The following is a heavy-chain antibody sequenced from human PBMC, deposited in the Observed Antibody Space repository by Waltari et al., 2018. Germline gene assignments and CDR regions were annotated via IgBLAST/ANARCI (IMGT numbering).Heavy chain of an antibody. Sequence: QVQLQEWGPGLVKPADTLSHTCSASGRSIRNYYWNWIRQTAGKGLEWIGYISSSGQTNYNPSLKSRVSVSLDTSKTRFSLRLSSVTAADTAVYYCARATYYDFSSGYSFDNWGQGTLVTVSS. CDR3: ARATYYDFSSGYSFDN. CDR2: ISSSGQT. V-gene: IGHV4-59*01. J-gene: IGHJ4*02. CDR1: GRSIRNYY. D-gene: IGHD3-3*01.